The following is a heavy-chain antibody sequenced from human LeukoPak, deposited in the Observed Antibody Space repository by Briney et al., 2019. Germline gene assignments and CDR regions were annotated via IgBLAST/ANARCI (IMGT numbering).Heavy chain of an antibody. Sequence: VASVKVSCKASGYTFTSYFLHCVRQAPGQGLEWMAMINPSGGSTRYPQKFQGRVTVTRDTSTSTVYMELSSLRREDTAVYFCARASLYDNFDYWGQGTLVTVSS. CDR1: GYTFTSYF. V-gene: IGHV1-46*01. CDR3: ARASLYDNFDY. J-gene: IGHJ4*02. D-gene: IGHD3-9*01. CDR2: INPSGGST.